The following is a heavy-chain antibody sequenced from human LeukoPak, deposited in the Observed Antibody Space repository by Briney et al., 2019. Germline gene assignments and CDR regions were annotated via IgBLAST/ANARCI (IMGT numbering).Heavy chain of an antibody. Sequence: SQTLSLTCTVSGDSISSHNDFWGWVRQVPGKGLEWIGYMYYSGRTNYNPSLDSRLTISVDTSKNQFSLKLTSVTAADTALYYCARVVGSTSWFDTWGQGILVTVSS. CDR1: GDSISSHNDF. CDR2: MYYSGRT. D-gene: IGHD2/OR15-2a*01. V-gene: IGHV4-31*03. J-gene: IGHJ5*02. CDR3: ARVVGSTSWFDT.